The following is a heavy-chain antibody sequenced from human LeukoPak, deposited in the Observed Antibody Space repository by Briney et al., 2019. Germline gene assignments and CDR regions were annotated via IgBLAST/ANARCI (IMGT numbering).Heavy chain of an antibody. D-gene: IGHD1-1*01. Sequence: PSETLSLTCTVSGASISNDYWSWIRQPPGKGLEWIGWLHYSGTTNYNPSLKSRVTMSVDTSKNQFSLNLNSVTAADTAVYYCARRGSSRDWKSFDFWGQGTMVTVSS. CDR1: GASISNDY. CDR3: ARRGSSRDWKSFDF. J-gene: IGHJ3*01. V-gene: IGHV4-59*01. CDR2: LHYSGTT.